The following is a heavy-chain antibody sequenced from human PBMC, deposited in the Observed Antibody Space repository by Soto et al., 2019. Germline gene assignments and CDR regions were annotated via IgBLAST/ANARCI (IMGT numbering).Heavy chain of an antibody. Sequence: PVGSLRLSWAASGFTFITAWMNWVRQTPGKGLEWVGRIKSKNDGGTTDYAAPVKGRFTISRDDSKNTVYLQMNSLRTEDTALYYCAADLPGHGGGYEFDYWGQGTPVTVSS. CDR3: AADLPGHGGGYEFDY. V-gene: IGHV3-15*07. CDR1: GFTFITAW. J-gene: IGHJ4*01. D-gene: IGHD2-15*01. CDR2: IKSKNDGGTT.